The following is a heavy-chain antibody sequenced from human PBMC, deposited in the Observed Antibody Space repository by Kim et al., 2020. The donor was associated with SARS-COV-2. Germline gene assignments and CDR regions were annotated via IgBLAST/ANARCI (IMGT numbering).Heavy chain of an antibody. J-gene: IGHJ5*02. CDR3: ARDPGVVARRWFDH. Sequence: YTVSVQGRFTIARDNSKNTFDLQMNSLRAEDTAVYYCARDPGVVARRWFDHWGQGTLVTVSS. D-gene: IGHD2-15*01. V-gene: IGHV3-23*01.